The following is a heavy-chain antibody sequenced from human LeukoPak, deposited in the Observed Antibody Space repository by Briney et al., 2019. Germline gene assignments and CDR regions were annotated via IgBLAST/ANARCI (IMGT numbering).Heavy chain of an antibody. CDR2: ISGSGGST. J-gene: IGHJ4*02. V-gene: IGHV3-23*01. Sequence: GGSLRLSCAASGFTFSSYAMSWVRQAPGKGLEWVSAISGSGGSTYYADSVKGRFTISRDNSKNTLYLQMNSLRAEDTAVYYCAKDLDLSIIPLYSSGWYGFDYWGQGTLVTVSS. CDR3: AKDLDLSIIPLYSSGWYGFDY. CDR1: GFTFSSYA. D-gene: IGHD6-19*01.